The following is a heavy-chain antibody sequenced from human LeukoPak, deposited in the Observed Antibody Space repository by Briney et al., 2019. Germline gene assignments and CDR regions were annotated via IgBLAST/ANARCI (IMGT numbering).Heavy chain of an antibody. J-gene: IGHJ5*02. CDR1: GGSISSGGYY. V-gene: IGHV4-31*03. CDR3: ARAYTSSCRWFDP. Sequence: PSETLSLTCTVSGGSISSGGYYWSWIRQHPGKGLEWIGYIYYSGSTYYNPSLKSRVTISVDTSKNQFSLKLSSVTAADTVFYYCARAYTSSCRWFDPWGQGTLVTVSS. D-gene: IGHD6-13*01. CDR2: IYYSGST.